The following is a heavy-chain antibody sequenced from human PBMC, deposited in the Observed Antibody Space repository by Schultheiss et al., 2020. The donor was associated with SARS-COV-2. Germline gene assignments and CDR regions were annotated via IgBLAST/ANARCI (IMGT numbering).Heavy chain of an antibody. V-gene: IGHV1-18*01. CDR1: GGTFSSYA. D-gene: IGHD3-22*01. Sequence: ASVKVSCKASGGTFSSYAISWVRQAPGQGLEWMGGIVVGSGNTNYAQKFQGRVTMTTDTSTSTAYMELRSLRSDDTAVYYCATGRIFYDSSGYAFDYWGQGTLVTVSS. CDR2: IVVGSGNT. CDR3: ATGRIFYDSSGYAFDY. J-gene: IGHJ4*02.